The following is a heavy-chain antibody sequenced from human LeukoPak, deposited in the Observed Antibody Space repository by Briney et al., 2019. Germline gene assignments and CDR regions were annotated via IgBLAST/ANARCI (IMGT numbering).Heavy chain of an antibody. D-gene: IGHD3-22*01. J-gene: IGHJ3*02. CDR3: ARRANSGFDAFDI. CDR1: GGSISSYY. CDR2: IYYSGST. Sequence: PSETLSLTCTVSGGSISSYYWGWIRQPPGKGLEWIGYIYYSGSTNYNPSLKSRVTISVDTSKNQFSLKLSSVTAADTAVYYCARRANSGFDAFDIWGQGTMVTVSS. V-gene: IGHV4-59*01.